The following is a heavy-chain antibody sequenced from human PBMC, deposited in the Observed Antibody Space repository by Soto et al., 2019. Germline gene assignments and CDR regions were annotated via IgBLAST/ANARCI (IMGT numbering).Heavy chain of an antibody. V-gene: IGHV4-34*01. D-gene: IGHD6-19*01. J-gene: IGHJ6*02. Sequence: SETLSLTCAVYCGSFSGYYWSWIRQPPGKGLEWIGEINHSGSTNYNPSLKSRVTISVDTSKNQFSLKLSSVTAADTAVYYCARSSYSSGWYPRNSYGMDVWGQGTTVTVSS. CDR3: ARSSYSSGWYPRNSYGMDV. CDR1: CGSFSGYY. CDR2: INHSGST.